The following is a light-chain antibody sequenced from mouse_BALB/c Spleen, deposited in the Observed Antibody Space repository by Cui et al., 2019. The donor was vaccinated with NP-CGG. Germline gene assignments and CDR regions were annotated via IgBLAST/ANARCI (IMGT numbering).Light chain of an antibody. Sequence: QAVVSHASALTTSPGETVTLTCRSSTGAVTTYNYANWVQEKPDHLFTGLIGGTNNRAPGVPARFSGSLIGDKAALTITGAQTEDEAIYFCALWYSNHWVFGGGTKLTVL. J-gene: IGLJ1*01. CDR3: ALWYSNHWV. CDR1: TGAVTTYNY. CDR2: GTN. V-gene: IGLV1*01.